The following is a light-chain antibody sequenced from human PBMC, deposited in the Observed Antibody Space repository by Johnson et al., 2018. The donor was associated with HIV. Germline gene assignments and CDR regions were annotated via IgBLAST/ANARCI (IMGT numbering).Light chain of an antibody. J-gene: IGLJ1*01. V-gene: IGLV1-51*01. CDR1: SSNIENNY. Sequence: QSVLTQPPSVSAASGQRVDISCSGSSSNIENNYLSWYQQLPHTAPRLLISDNNKRPSGIPDRFSGSKSGTSATLGITGLQTGDEADYSCGIWDSSLSAYVFGTGTKVTVL. CDR2: DNN. CDR3: GIWDSSLSAYV.